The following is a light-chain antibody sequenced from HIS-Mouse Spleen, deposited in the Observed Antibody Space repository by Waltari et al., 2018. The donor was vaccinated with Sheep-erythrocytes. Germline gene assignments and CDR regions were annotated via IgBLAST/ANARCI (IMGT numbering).Light chain of an antibody. J-gene: IGKJ4*01. CDR3: QQYDNLLT. CDR2: DAS. V-gene: IGKV1-33*01. Sequence: DIQMTQSPSSLSASVGDRVTITCEASQDISNYLNWYQQKPGKAPKLLIYDASNLETGGASRFSGSGSGTDFTFTISSLQPEDIATYYCQQYDNLLTFGGGTKVEIK. CDR1: QDISNY.